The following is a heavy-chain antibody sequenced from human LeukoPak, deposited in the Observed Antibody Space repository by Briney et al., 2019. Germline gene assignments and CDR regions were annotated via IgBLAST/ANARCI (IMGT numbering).Heavy chain of an antibody. J-gene: IGHJ4*02. CDR1: GGSISSHY. D-gene: IGHD6-6*01. CDR2: IYCSGST. Sequence: SETLSLTCTVSGGSISSHYWSWIRQPPGKGLEWIGYIYCSGSTNYNPSLKSRVTISVDTSKNQFSLKLNSVTAADTAVYYCARGKFLRYSSSSQNFDYWGQGTLVTVSS. CDR3: ARGKFLRYSSSSQNFDY. V-gene: IGHV4-59*11.